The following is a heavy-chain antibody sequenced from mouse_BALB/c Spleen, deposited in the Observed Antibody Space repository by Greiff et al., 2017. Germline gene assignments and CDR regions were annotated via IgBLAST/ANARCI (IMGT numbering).Heavy chain of an antibody. CDR1: GYSFTGYT. CDR3: ARYHYGSSYEEGYFDY. V-gene: IGHV1-18*01. D-gene: IGHD1-1*01. CDR2: INPYNGGT. Sequence: EVQLQQSGPELVKPGASMKISCKASGYSFTGYTMNWVKQSHGKNLEWIGLINPYNGGTSYNQKFKGKATLTVDKSSSTAYMELLSLTSEDSAVYYCARYHYGSSYEEGYFDYWGQGTTLTVSS. J-gene: IGHJ2*01.